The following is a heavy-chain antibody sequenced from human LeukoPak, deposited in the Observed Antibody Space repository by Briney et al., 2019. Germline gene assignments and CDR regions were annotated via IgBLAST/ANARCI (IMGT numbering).Heavy chain of an antibody. CDR2: ISSNGGST. CDR1: GFTFSSYA. CDR3: VKRAGSRAYYFDY. V-gene: IGHV3-64D*06. Sequence: HPGGSLRLSCSASGFTFSSYAMHWVRQAPGKGLEYVSAISSNGGSTYYAASVKGRFTISRDNSKNTLYPQMSSLRGEDTAVYYCVKRAGSRAYYFDYWGQGTLVTVSS. D-gene: IGHD3-10*01. J-gene: IGHJ4*02.